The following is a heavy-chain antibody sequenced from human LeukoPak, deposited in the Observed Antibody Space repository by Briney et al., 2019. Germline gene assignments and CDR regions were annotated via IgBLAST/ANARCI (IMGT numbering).Heavy chain of an antibody. J-gene: IGHJ3*02. CDR1: GGPISSYY. CDR3: ARGIVGADAFDI. D-gene: IGHD1-26*01. V-gene: IGHV4-59*08. Sequence: PSETLSLSCTVSGGPISSYYWSWIRQPPGKGLEWIGYIYYSGSTNYDPSLKSRVTISVDTSKNQFSLKLSSVTAADTAVYYCARGIVGADAFDIWGQGTMVTVSS. CDR2: IYYSGST.